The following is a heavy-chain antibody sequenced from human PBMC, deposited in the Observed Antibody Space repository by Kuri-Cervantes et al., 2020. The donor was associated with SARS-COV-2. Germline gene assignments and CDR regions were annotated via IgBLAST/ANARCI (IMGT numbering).Heavy chain of an antibody. Sequence: GESLKISCAASGFTFSSYGMHWVRQAPGKGLEWVAVISYDGSNKYYADSVKGRFTISRDNSKNTLYLQMNSLRAEDTAVYYCARAVYNSGFFDFWGQGTLVTVSS. V-gene: IGHV3-30*03. J-gene: IGHJ4*02. CDR1: GFTFSSYG. D-gene: IGHD2-8*01. CDR3: ARAVYNSGFFDF. CDR2: ISYDGSNK.